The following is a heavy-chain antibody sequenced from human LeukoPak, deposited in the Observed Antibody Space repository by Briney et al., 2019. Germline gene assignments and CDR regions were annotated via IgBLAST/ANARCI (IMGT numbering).Heavy chain of an antibody. CDR1: RYTFTYYH. Sequence: ASVKVSCKASRYTFTYYHINWVRQSTAKGREWMGYMNPNSGNSAYAQKFQGTATITTDASISTAYTELSGLRSEDTALYYCAREGLDYWGQGTLVTVSS. J-gene: IGHJ4*02. CDR2: MNPNSGNS. V-gene: IGHV1-8*03. CDR3: AREGLDY.